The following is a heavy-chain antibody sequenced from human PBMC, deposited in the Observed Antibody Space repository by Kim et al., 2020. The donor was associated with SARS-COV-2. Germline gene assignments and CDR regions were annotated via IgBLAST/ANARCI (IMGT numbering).Heavy chain of an antibody. D-gene: IGHD3-10*01. V-gene: IGHV3-30*04. J-gene: IGHJ6*02. CDR2: ISYDGSNK. CDR3: ARSINYYYGMDV. CDR1: GFTFSSYA. Sequence: GGSLRLSCAASGFTFSSYAMHWVRQAPGKGLEWVAVISYDGSNKYYVDSVKGRFTISRDNSKNTLYLQMNSLRAEDTAVYYCARSINYYYGMDVWGQGTTVTVSS.